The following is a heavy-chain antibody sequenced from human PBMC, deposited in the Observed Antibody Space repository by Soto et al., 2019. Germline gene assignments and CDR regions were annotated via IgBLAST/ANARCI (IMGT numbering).Heavy chain of an antibody. Sequence: SETLSLTCTISTRSIGSHYWTWIRQPPGKGLEWIGHIYYSGSTNYNPSLKSRLTLSLDTSQNQFSLKLTSVTAADTAGYYCARVGRLITAAGLLDAWGQGTLVTVSS. D-gene: IGHD6-13*01. CDR2: IYYSGST. J-gene: IGHJ5*02. V-gene: IGHV4-59*11. CDR3: ARVGRLITAAGLLDA. CDR1: TRSIGSHY.